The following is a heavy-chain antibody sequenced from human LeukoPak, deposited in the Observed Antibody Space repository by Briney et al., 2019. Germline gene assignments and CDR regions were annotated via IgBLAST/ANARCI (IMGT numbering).Heavy chain of an antibody. Sequence: SETLSLTCTVSGGSISSGSYYWSWIRQPAGKGLEWIGRIYTSGSTNYNPSLKSRVTISVDTSKNQFSLKLSSVTAADTVVYYCARGGDIAARRDIDYWGQGTLVTVSS. CDR3: ARGGDIAARRDIDY. CDR2: IYTSGST. D-gene: IGHD6-6*01. J-gene: IGHJ4*02. V-gene: IGHV4-61*02. CDR1: GGSISSGSYY.